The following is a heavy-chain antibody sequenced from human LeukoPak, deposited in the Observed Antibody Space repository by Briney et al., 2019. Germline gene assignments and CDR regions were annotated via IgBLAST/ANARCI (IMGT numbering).Heavy chain of an antibody. CDR3: ARDPDGARDFDY. J-gene: IGHJ4*02. V-gene: IGHV1-18*01. Sequence: ASVKVSCKASGYTFTSYGISWVRQAPGQGLEWMGWISVYNGNTNYAQKLRGRVTMTTDTSTSTAYMELRSLRPDDTAVYYCARDPDGARDFDYWGQGTLVTVSS. D-gene: IGHD4/OR15-4a*01. CDR2: ISVYNGNT. CDR1: GYTFTSYG.